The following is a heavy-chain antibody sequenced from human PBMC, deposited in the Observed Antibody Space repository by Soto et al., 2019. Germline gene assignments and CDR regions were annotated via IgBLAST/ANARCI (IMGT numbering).Heavy chain of an antibody. J-gene: IGHJ4*02. D-gene: IGHD3-22*01. CDR2: ISSNGGST. Sequence: GGSLRLSCSASGFTFSSYAMHWVRQAPGKGLEYVSAISSNGGSTYDADSVKGRFTISRDNSKNTLYLQMSSLRAEDTAVYYCVKDWARYYYDTYYFDYWGQGTLVTVSS. V-gene: IGHV3-64D*06. CDR3: VKDWARYYYDTYYFDY. CDR1: GFTFSSYA.